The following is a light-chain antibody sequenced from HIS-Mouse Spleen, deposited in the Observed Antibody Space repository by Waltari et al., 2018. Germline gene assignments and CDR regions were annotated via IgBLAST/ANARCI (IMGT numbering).Light chain of an antibody. Sequence: DIQMTQSPSTLSASVGDRVTITCRASQSISSLLAWYQQKPGKAPKLLIYKASSLESGVPSRFSGSGSGTEFTLTISSLQPDDFATYYCQQYRTFGQGTKVEIK. CDR3: QQYRT. V-gene: IGKV1-5*03. CDR2: KAS. CDR1: QSISSL. J-gene: IGKJ1*01.